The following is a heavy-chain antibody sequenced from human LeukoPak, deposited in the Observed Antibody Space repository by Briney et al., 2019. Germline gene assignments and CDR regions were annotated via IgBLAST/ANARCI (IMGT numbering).Heavy chain of an antibody. D-gene: IGHD5-24*01. J-gene: IGHJ4*02. V-gene: IGHV3-53*01. Sequence: GGSLRLSCAGSGFRVRYYYIQWVRQAPGKGLEWVSFIYSDGRTYYADSVKGRFTISRDNSRNTLYLQMNSLRVEDTAVYYGATDDNSVFWGQGTLVTVSS. CDR2: IYSDGRT. CDR3: ATDDNSVF. CDR1: GFRVRYYY.